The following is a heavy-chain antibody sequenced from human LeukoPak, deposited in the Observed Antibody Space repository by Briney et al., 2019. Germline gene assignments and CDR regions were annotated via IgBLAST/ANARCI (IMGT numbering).Heavy chain of an antibody. J-gene: IGHJ6*03. V-gene: IGHV4-39*07. CDR2: IYYSGST. D-gene: IGHD5-12*01. CDR3: ARVYSGYDSGYYYYMDV. CDR1: GGSISSSSYY. Sequence: PSETLSLTCTVSGGSISSSSYYWGWIRQPPGKGLEWIGSIYYSGSTYYNPSLKSRVTMSVDTSKNQFSLKLSSVTAADTAVYYCARVYSGYDSGYYYYMDVWGKGTTVTISS.